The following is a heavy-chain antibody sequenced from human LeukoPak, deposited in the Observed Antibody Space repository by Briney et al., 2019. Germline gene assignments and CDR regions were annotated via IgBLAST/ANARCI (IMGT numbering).Heavy chain of an antibody. CDR2: IYYSGST. Sequence: SETLSLTCTVFGGSISSSSYYWGWIRQPPGKGLEWIGSIYYSGSTYYNPSLKSRVTISVDTSKNQFSLKLSSVTAADTAVYYCARYYYYFDYWGQGTLVTVSS. CDR3: ARYYYYFDY. V-gene: IGHV4-39*01. D-gene: IGHD3-10*01. CDR1: GGSISSSSYY. J-gene: IGHJ4*02.